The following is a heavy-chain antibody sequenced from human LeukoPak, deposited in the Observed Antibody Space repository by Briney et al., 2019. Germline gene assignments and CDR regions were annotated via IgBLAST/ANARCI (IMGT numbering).Heavy chain of an antibody. CDR2: IRYDGSNK. Sequence: PGRSLRLSCAASGFTFSSYAMHWVRQVPGKGLEWVAFIRYDGSNKYYADFVKGRFTISRDNSKNTLYLQMNSLRAEDTAVYYCAKLLVVPTGFFDYWGQGTLVTVSS. D-gene: IGHD2-15*01. V-gene: IGHV3-30*02. CDR1: GFTFSSYA. J-gene: IGHJ4*02. CDR3: AKLLVVPTGFFDY.